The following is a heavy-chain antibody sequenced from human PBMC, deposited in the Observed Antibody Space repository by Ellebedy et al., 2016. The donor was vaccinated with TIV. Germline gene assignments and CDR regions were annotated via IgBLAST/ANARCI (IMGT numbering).Heavy chain of an antibody. D-gene: IGHD3-16*02. CDR2: IYYSGST. Sequence: SETLSLXXTVSGGSISSYYWSWIRQPPGKGLEWIGYIYYSGSTNYNPSLKSRVTISVDTSKNQFSLKLSSVTAADTAVYYCARGYDYVWGSYRPTNGFDYWGQGTLVTVSS. J-gene: IGHJ4*02. V-gene: IGHV4-59*01. CDR1: GGSISSYY. CDR3: ARGYDYVWGSYRPTNGFDY.